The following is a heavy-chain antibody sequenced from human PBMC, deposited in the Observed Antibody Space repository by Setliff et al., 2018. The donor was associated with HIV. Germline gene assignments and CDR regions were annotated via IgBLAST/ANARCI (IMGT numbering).Heavy chain of an antibody. CDR1: GYIFTGYW. CDR3: ARIGDTSGYYFYIFDL. J-gene: IGHJ3*01. D-gene: IGHD3-22*01. V-gene: IGHV5-51*01. Sequence: GESLKISCQGSGYIFTGYWVGWVRQMAGKGLEWMGMVHPVDSDVRYSPSFEGQVTISADNSTSTAYLQWTGLKASDTPMYYCARIGDTSGYYFYIFDLWGQGTMVTVSS. CDR2: VHPVDSDV.